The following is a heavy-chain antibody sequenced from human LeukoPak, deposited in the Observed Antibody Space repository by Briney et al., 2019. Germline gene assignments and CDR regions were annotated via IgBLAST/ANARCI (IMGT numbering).Heavy chain of an antibody. V-gene: IGHV4-34*01. CDR2: INHSGST. CDR3: ARGPDGESDMFDP. Sequence: SETLSLTCAVHGGSFSGYYWSWIRQPPGKGLEWIGEINHSGSTNYNPSLKSRVTISVDTSKNQFSLKLSSVTAADTAVYYCARGPDGESDMFDPWGQGTLVTVSS. D-gene: IGHD2-15*01. CDR1: GGSFSGYY. J-gene: IGHJ5*02.